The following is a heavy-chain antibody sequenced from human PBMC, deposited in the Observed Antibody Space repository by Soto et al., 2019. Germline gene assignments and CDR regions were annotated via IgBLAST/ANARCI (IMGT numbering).Heavy chain of an antibody. V-gene: IGHV3-74*01. J-gene: IGHJ4*02. CDR1: GFTFSSYW. CDR3: ASKHSSRAFDY. Sequence: EVQLVESGGGLVQPGGSLRLSCAASGFTFSSYWMHWVRQAPGKGLVWVSRINSVGSSTTYADSVKGRFTISRDNAKNTVYLQMNSLRAEDTAVYYCASKHSSRAFDYWGQGTLVTVSS. D-gene: IGHD6-13*01. CDR2: INSVGSST.